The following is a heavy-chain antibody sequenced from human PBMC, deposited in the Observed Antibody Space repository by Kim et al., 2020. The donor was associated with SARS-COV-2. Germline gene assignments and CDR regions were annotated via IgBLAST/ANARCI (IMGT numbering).Heavy chain of an antibody. CDR1: GFTFSSYS. V-gene: IGHV3-21*01. CDR3: ASAGNYYYCGIDV. CDR2: ISSNSSDV. J-gene: IGHJ6*02. Sequence: GGSLRLSCAASGFTFSSYSMNWVRQAPGKGLEWVASISSNSSDVYYADSAKGRFTISSANAKNSLYLQLNSLRAEDTAVYYCASAGNYYYCGIDVWGQET.